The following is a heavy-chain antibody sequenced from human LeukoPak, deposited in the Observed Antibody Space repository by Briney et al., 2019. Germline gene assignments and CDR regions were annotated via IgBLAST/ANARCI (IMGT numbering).Heavy chain of an antibody. CDR3: AKPISGGLAVTADWFAP. D-gene: IGHD6-19*01. CDR1: GFAFSFFS. J-gene: IGHJ5*01. CDR2: INANSGTR. Sequence: SGGSLRLSCEASGFAFSFFSMSWLRQAPGKGLEWVSTINANSGTRSYAVSVRGRFTISRDNSKNTLYLQLNTLRADDTAVYYCAKPISGGLAVTADWFAPWGQGTLVVVSS. V-gene: IGHV3-23*01.